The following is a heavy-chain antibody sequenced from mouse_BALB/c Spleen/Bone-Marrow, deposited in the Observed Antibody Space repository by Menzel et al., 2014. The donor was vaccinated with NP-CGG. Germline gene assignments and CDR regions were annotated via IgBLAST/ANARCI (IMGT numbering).Heavy chain of an antibody. CDR1: GYTFTSYW. V-gene: IGHV1S132*01. CDR3: ARRDYDYDDYSMDY. CDR2: MFPRTGAT. Sequence: QVQLKESGAELVKPGASVKLSCKPSGYTFTSYWIQWVKQRPGQGLGWIGEMFPRTGATYYNERFRSRATLTIDTSSSTAYMQLSSLTSEDSAVYFCARRDYDYDDYSMDYWGQGTSVTVSS. D-gene: IGHD2-4*01. J-gene: IGHJ4*01.